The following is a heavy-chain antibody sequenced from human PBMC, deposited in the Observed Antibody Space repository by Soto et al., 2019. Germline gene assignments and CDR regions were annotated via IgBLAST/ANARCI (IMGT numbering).Heavy chain of an antibody. D-gene: IGHD3-22*01. J-gene: IGHJ4*02. CDR1: GFSFSSYA. Sequence: GGSLRLSCAASGFSFSSYAMSWVRQAPGKGLEWVSGISGSGDREYYADSVKGRVTISRDNSRNMLYMQMTSLRADDTAVYYCAKLTWGITMTVVDRGTFDFWGQGTLVTVYS. CDR3: AKLTWGITMTVVDRGTFDF. CDR2: ISGSGDRE. V-gene: IGHV3-23*01.